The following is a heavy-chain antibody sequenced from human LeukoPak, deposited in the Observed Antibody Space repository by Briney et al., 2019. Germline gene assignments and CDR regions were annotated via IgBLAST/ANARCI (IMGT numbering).Heavy chain of an antibody. D-gene: IGHD5-18*01. CDR2: INHSGST. Sequence: SETLSLTCAVYGGPFSGYYWSWIRQPPGKGLEWIGEINHSGSTNYNPSLKGRVTISVDTSKNQFSLKLSSVTAADTAVYYCARGSLYTAMVNWFDPCGQGTLVTVSS. CDR1: GGPFSGYY. V-gene: IGHV4-34*01. J-gene: IGHJ5*02. CDR3: ARGSLYTAMVNWFDP.